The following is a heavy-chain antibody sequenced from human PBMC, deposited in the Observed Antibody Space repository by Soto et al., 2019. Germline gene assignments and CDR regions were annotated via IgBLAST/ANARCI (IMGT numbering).Heavy chain of an antibody. Sequence: SETLSLTCAVSSGSISSSNWWSWVRQPPGKGLEWIGEIYHSGSTNYNPSLKSRVTISVDKSKNQFSLKLSSVTAADTAVYYCAREAGGLTAAAGSKTEYFQHWGQGTLVTVSS. CDR1: SGSISSSNW. J-gene: IGHJ1*01. V-gene: IGHV4-4*02. CDR2: IYHSGST. D-gene: IGHD6-13*01. CDR3: AREAGGLTAAAGSKTEYFQH.